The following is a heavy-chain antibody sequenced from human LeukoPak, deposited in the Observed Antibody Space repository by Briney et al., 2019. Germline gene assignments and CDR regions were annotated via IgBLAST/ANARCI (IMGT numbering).Heavy chain of an antibody. V-gene: IGHV4-39*01. CDR3: ARQVITPGVAVAGPLY. Sequence: SETLSLTCTVSGGSISSSSYYWGWIRQPPGKGLEWIGSIYYGGSTYYNPSLKSRVTISVDTSNNQFSLKLSSVTAADTAVYYCARQVITPGVAVAGPLYWGQGTLVTVSS. J-gene: IGHJ4*02. CDR2: IYYGGST. D-gene: IGHD6-19*01. CDR1: GGSISSSSYY.